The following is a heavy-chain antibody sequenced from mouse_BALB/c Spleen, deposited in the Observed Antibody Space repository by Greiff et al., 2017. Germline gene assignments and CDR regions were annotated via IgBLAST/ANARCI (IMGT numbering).Heavy chain of an antibody. J-gene: IGHJ4*01. D-gene: IGHD2-3*01. CDR2: ISSGSSTI. Sequence: EVKLVESGGGLVQPGGSRKLSCAASGFTFSSFGMHWVRQAPEKGLEWVAYISSGSSTIYYADTVKGRVTISRDNPKNTLFLQMTSLRSEDTAMYYCARSCDGYYRYAMDYWGQGTSVTVSS. CDR3: ARSCDGYYRYAMDY. CDR1: GFTFSSFG. V-gene: IGHV5-17*02.